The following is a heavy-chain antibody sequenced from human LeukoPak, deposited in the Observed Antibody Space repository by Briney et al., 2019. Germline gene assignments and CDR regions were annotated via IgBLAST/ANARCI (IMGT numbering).Heavy chain of an antibody. CDR1: GFTFSSYG. CDR2: IWYDGSNK. J-gene: IGHJ4*02. D-gene: IGHD6-13*01. Sequence: PGRSLRLSCAASGFTFSSYGMHWVRQAPGKGLEWVAVIWYDGSNKYYADSVKGRFTISRDNSKNTLYLQMNSLRTEDTAVYYCARGRHEGIAASFDYWGQGTLVTVSS. V-gene: IGHV3-33*01. CDR3: ARGRHEGIAASFDY.